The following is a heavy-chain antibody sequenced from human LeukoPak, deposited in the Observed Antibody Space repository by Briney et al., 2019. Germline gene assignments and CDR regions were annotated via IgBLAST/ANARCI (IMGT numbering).Heavy chain of an antibody. Sequence: SETLSLTCAVYGGSFSRYYWSWIRQSPGKGLEWIAEIDHRGDTNYNPSVKSRVTISVDTSKNQFSLRVRSLSAADTAVYYCARGATISGTGYFDFWGQGTLVTVSS. V-gene: IGHV4-34*01. CDR1: GGSFSRYY. CDR3: ARGATISGTGYFDF. D-gene: IGHD1-26*01. CDR2: IDHRGDT. J-gene: IGHJ4*03.